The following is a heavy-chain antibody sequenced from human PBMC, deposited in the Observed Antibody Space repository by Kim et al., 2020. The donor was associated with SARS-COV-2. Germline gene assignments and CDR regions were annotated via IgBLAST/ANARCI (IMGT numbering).Heavy chain of an antibody. CDR1: GFTFSNYG. CDR2: IWNDGNNK. V-gene: IGHV3-33*01. Sequence: GGSLRLSCAASGFTFSNYGMHWVRQAPGKGLEWVAIIWNDGNNKYYVDSVKGRFTISRDNSKNMLYLQMNSLRAEDTAVYYCAANFDIWGQGTMVTVSS. CDR3: AANFDI. J-gene: IGHJ3*02.